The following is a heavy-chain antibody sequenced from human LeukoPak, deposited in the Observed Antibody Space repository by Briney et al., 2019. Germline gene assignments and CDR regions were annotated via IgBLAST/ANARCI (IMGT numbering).Heavy chain of an antibody. CDR1: GFTFSSYG. CDR2: ISYDESNK. Sequence: GRSLRLSCAASGFTFSSYGMHWVRQAPGKGLEWVAVISYDESNKYYADSVKGRFTISRDNSKNTLYLQMNSLRAEDTAVYYCARNPYYYYYMDVWGKGTTVTVSS. CDR3: ARNPYYYYYMDV. J-gene: IGHJ6*03. V-gene: IGHV3-30*03.